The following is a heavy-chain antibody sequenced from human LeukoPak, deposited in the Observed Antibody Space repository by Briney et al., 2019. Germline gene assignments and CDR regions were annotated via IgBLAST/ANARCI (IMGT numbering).Heavy chain of an antibody. CDR1: GGTFSSYA. CDR2: IIPIFGTA. Sequence: ASVKVSCKASGGTFSSYAISGVRQAPGQGLEWMREIIPIFGTANSAQKFQGRVTITADESTSTDYMELSSLRSEDTDVYYCAYRYGDPDYWGQGTLVTVSS. CDR3: AYRYGDPDY. V-gene: IGHV1-69*13. J-gene: IGHJ4*02. D-gene: IGHD4-17*01.